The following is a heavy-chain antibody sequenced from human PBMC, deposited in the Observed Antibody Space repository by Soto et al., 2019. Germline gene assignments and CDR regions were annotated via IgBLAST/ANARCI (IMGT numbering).Heavy chain of an antibody. CDR2: ISVGGDYR. D-gene: IGHD4-17*01. CDR3: ANHGGFDF. CDR1: GFTFSSSG. V-gene: IGHV3-23*01. Sequence: EGQLLQSGGGLVQPGESLRVSCAASGFTFSSSGMSWVRQAPGKGLEWVSSISVGGDYRYYADSVKGRFTISRDNSKNTLYLQMNSLTAEDTAVYYCANHGGFDFWGQGTMVAVSS. J-gene: IGHJ3*01.